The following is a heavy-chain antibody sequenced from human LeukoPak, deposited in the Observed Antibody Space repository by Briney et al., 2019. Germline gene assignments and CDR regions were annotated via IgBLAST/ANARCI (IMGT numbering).Heavy chain of an antibody. J-gene: IGHJ6*02. V-gene: IGHV4-59*01. CDR1: GGSISSYY. CDR3: ARDHGFGELLGNYYYGMDV. CDR2: IYYSGST. Sequence: SETLSLTCTVSGGSISSYYWGWIRQPPGKGLEWIGYIYYSGSTNYNPSLKSRVTISVDTSKNQLSLKLSSVTAADTAVYYCARDHGFGELLGNYYYGMDVWGQGTTVTVSS. D-gene: IGHD3-10*01.